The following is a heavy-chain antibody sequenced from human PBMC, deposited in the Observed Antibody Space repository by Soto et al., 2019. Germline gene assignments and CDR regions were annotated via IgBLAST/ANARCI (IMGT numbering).Heavy chain of an antibody. CDR2: ISGSGGST. V-gene: IGHV3-23*01. D-gene: IGHD4-17*01. J-gene: IGHJ4*02. CDR3: AKAAVTPDYFDY. CDR1: GFTFSSYA. Sequence: GESLKISCAASGFTFSSYAMSWVRQAPGKGLEWVSAISGSGGSTYYADSVKGRFTISRDNSKNTLYLQMNSLRAEDTAVYYCAKAAVTPDYFDYWGQGTLVTVSS.